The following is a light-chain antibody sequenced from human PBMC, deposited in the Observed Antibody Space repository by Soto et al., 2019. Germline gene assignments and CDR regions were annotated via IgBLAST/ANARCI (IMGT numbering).Light chain of an antibody. CDR3: QQYNSYPYT. V-gene: IGKV1-5*03. CDR2: KAS. J-gene: IGKJ2*01. Sequence: DLQMTQSPSTLSASVGDRVTITCRASQSISSWLAWYQQKPGKAPKLLIYKASSLQSGVPSRFSGPGSGTEFTRTISSLQPDDFATYYCQQYNSYPYTFGQGTKLEIK. CDR1: QSISSW.